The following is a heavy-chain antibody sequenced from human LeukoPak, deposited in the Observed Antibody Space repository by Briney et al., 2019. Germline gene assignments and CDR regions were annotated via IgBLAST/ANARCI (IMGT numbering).Heavy chain of an antibody. V-gene: IGHV3-74*01. CDR1: GFTFSSYW. Sequence: GGSLRLSCAASGFTFSSYWMHWVRQAPGKGLVWVSRINSDGSSTSYADSVKGRFTISRDNAKNTLYLQMNSLRAEDTAVYYCARVGYSYGYVRDYFDYWGQGTLVTVSS. CDR2: INSDGSST. D-gene: IGHD5-18*01. CDR3: ARVGYSYGYVRDYFDY. J-gene: IGHJ4*02.